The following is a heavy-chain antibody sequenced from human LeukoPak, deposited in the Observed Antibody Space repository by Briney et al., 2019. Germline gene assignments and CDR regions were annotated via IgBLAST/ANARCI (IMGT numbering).Heavy chain of an antibody. CDR2: ISNSGGGT. CDR3: AKGAGAEAFHI. J-gene: IGHJ3*02. CDR1: GFTFSSYA. V-gene: IGHV3-23*01. Sequence: GGSLRLSCAASGFTFSSYAMSWVRQAPGKGLEGVSGISNSGGGTYYADSVKGRFTISRDNSESTLYLQMNSLRAGDAAVYYCAKGAGAEAFHIWGQGTMVTVSS. D-gene: IGHD1-26*01.